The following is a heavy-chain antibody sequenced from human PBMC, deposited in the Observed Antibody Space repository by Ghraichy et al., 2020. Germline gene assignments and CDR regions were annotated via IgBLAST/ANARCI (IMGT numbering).Heavy chain of an antibody. CDR1: GGSISSSNW. J-gene: IGHJ4*02. V-gene: IGHV4-4*02. CDR2: IYHSGST. D-gene: IGHD3-22*01. Sequence: SETLSLTCAVSGGSISSSNWWSWVRQPPGKGLEWIGEIYHSGSTNYNPSLKSRVTISVDKSKNQFSLKLSSVTAADTAVYYCARENYYDSSGPPYYFDYWGQGTLVTVSS. CDR3: ARENYYDSSGPPYYFDY.